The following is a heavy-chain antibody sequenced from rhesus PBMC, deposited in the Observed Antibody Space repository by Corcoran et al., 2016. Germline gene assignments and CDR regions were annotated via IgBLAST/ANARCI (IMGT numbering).Heavy chain of an antibody. CDR3: AKGGNSSGWFFDY. D-gene: IGHD6-31*01. Sequence: EVQLVQSGAEVNRHGESPKIPCTTAGYSVTRYWLSGVRQMTGQGLEWMGGIEPSESDTNSSPAFQGQVPISADKSISTTYLQWGSLKASDSATYYCAKGGNSSGWFFDYWGQGVLVTVSS. CDR1: GYSVTRYW. J-gene: IGHJ4*01. CDR2: IEPSESDT. V-gene: IGHV5-2*01.